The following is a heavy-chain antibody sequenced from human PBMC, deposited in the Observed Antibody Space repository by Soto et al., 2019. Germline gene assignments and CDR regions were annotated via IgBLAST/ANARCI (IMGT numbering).Heavy chain of an antibody. D-gene: IGHD2-15*01. CDR2: IIPILGIA. Sequence: QVQLVQSGAEVKKPGSSVKVSCKASGGTFSSYTISWVRQAPGQGLEWMGRIIPILGIANYAQKFQGRVTITADKSTSTAYMERSSVRSEDTAVYYCARGGGGDVYGMDVWGQGTTVTVSS. CDR1: GGTFSSYT. V-gene: IGHV1-69*02. CDR3: ARGGGGDVYGMDV. J-gene: IGHJ6*02.